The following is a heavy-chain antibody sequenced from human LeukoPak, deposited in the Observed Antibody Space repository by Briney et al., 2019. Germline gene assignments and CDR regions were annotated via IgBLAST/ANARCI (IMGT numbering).Heavy chain of an antibody. CDR3: TTYGSGRKFDY. V-gene: IGHV3-15*04. Sequence: GGSLRLSCAGCGFSVSDARMSGVRQITGKGLEWVSRIESKTDGGTTDYAAPVKGRFTISRDDSTNTLYLQMNSLKSEDTAVYYCTTYGSGRKFDYWGQGILVTVSS. D-gene: IGHD3-10*01. CDR2: IESKTDGGTT. CDR1: GFSVSDAR. J-gene: IGHJ4*02.